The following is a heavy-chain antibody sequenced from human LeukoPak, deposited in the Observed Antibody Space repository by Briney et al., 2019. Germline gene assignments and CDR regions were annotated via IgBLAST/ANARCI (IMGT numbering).Heavy chain of an antibody. Sequence: TGGSLRLSCAASGFTFSSYYMSWVRQAPGKGLEWVSGTSGSGGNTYYAGSVKGRFTISRDNSKNTLYLQMNSLRVEDTAVYYCAKNGGSQRYSHLDSWGQGTLVTVSS. CDR2: TSGSGGNT. V-gene: IGHV3-23*01. D-gene: IGHD2-15*01. CDR3: AKNGGSQRYSHLDS. CDR1: GFTFSSYY. J-gene: IGHJ4*02.